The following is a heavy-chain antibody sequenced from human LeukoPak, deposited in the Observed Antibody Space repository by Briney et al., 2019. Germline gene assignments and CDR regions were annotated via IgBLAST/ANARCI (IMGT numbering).Heavy chain of an antibody. V-gene: IGHV4-39*07. D-gene: IGHD5-18*01. CDR2: IYYSGST. CDR1: GGSISSSSYY. Sequence: SETLSLTCTVSGGSISSSSYYWGWIRQPPGKGLEWIGSIYYSGSTYYNPSLKSRVTISVDTSKNQFSLKLSSVTAADTAVYYCARDWYSYGRNDAFDIWGQGTMVTVSS. J-gene: IGHJ3*02. CDR3: ARDWYSYGRNDAFDI.